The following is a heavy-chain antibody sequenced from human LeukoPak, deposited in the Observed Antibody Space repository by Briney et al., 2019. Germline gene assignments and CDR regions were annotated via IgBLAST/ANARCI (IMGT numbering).Heavy chain of an antibody. V-gene: IGHV3-23*01. CDR2: ISGSGGST. CDR3: ATYRQVLLPFES. Sequence: PGGTLRLSWAASGFTFSSYGMSWVRQAPGKGLEWVSAISGSGGSTYYADSVKGRFTISRDNSKNTLYLQMNSLRAEDTAIYYCATYRQVLLPFESWGQGTLVTVSS. CDR1: GFTFSSYG. D-gene: IGHD2-8*02. J-gene: IGHJ4*02.